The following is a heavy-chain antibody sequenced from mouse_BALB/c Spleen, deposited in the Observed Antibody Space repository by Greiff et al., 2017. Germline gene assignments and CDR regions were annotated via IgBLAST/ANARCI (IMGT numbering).Heavy chain of an antibody. CDR3: ARDGLYDYGSSMDY. CDR1: GYTFTSYN. Sequence: LQQPGAELVKPGASVKMSCKVSGYTFTSYNMHWVKQTPGQGLEWIGAIYPGNGDTSYNQKFKGKATLTADKSSSTAYMQLSSLTSEDSAVYYCARDGLYDYGSSMDYGGQGTSVTVSS. V-gene: IGHV1-12*01. J-gene: IGHJ4*01. D-gene: IGHD2-4*01. CDR2: IYPGNGDT.